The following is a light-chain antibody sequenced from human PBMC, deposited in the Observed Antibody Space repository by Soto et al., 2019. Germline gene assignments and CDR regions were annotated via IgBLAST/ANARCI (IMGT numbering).Light chain of an antibody. Sequence: DIQMTQSPSSLSASVGDRVTITCRSSQSIANYLNWYQQKPGKAPNLLIYATSILQSGVPSRFSGSGAGTDFTLTISILQAEDFATYYCQQSYSTLVTFGQGTRLEIK. CDR2: ATS. CDR3: QQSYSTLVT. J-gene: IGKJ5*01. CDR1: QSIANY. V-gene: IGKV1-39*01.